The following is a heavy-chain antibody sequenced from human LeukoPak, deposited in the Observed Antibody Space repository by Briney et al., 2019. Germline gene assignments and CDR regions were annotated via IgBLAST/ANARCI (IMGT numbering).Heavy chain of an antibody. CDR3: ARDLSSSWYSQYYYYYYGTDV. D-gene: IGHD6-13*01. V-gene: IGHV3-30-3*01. J-gene: IGHJ6*02. CDR1: GFTFSSYA. CDR2: ISYDGSNK. Sequence: PGRSLRLSCAASGFTFSSYAMHWVRQAPGKGLEWAAVISYDGSNKYYADSVKGRFTISRDNSKNTLYLQMNSLRAEDTAVYYCARDLSSSWYSQYYYYYYGTDVWGQGTTVTVSS.